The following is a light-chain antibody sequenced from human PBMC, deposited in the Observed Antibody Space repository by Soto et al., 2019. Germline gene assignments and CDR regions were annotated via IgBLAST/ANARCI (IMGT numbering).Light chain of an antibody. CDR2: DVS. J-gene: IGLJ2*01. CDR1: SSDVGGYNY. Sequence: QSALTQPRSVSGSPGQSVTISCTGTSSDVGGYNYVSWYQQHPGKAPKLMISDVSKRPSGVPDRFSGSKSGNTAPLTISGLQAEDEADYYCCSYAGSYTLVFGGGTKLTVL. CDR3: CSYAGSYTLV. V-gene: IGLV2-11*01.